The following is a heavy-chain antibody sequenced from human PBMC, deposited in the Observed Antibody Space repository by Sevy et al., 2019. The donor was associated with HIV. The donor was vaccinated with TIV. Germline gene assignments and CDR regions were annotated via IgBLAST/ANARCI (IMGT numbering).Heavy chain of an antibody. V-gene: IGHV3-73*01. D-gene: IGHD2-21*02. CDR2: IRSKANSYAT. Sequence: GGSLRLSCAASGFTFSGSAMHWVRHASGKGLEWVGRIRSKANSYATAYAASVKGRFTISRDDSKNTAYLQMNSLKTEDTAVYYCTRRVGGNSNGMDVWGQGTTVTVSS. CDR1: GFTFSGSA. CDR3: TRRVGGNSNGMDV. J-gene: IGHJ6*02.